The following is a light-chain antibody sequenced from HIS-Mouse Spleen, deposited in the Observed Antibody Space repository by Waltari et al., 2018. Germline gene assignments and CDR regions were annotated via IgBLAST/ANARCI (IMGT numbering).Light chain of an antibody. V-gene: IGLV3-10*01. J-gene: IGLJ2*01. Sequence: SYELTQPPSVSVSPGQTARITCSGDALPKKYAYWYQQKSGQAPVLVLYEDSKRPAGIPERFSGSSSGTRATLTISGAQVEDEADYYGYSTDSSGNHRVFGGGTKLTVL. CDR3: YSTDSSGNHRV. CDR2: EDS. CDR1: ALPKKY.